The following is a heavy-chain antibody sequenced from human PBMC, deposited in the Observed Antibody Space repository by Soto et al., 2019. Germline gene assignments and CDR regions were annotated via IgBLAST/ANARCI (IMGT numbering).Heavy chain of an antibody. CDR2: IYWDDDK. D-gene: IGHD4-4*01. CDR1: GFSLSTSGVG. CDR3: AHTRESTVTTEYYYYYMDV. V-gene: IGHV2-5*02. Sequence: SGPTLVNPTQTLTLTCTFSGFSLSTSGVGVGWIRQPPGKALEWLALIYWDDDKRYSPSLKSRLTITKDTSKNQVVLTMTNMDPVDTATYYCAHTRESTVTTEYYYYYMDVWGKGTTVTVSS. J-gene: IGHJ6*03.